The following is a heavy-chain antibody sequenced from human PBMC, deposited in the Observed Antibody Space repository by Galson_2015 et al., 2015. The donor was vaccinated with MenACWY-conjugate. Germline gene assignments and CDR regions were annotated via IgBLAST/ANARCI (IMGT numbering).Heavy chain of an antibody. CDR1: GFTVSSNY. J-gene: IGHJ6*02. V-gene: IGHV3-53*01. CDR2: IYSGGST. Sequence: SLRLSCAASGFTVSSNYMSWVRQAPGKGLEWVSVIYSGGSTYYADSVKGRFTISRDNSKNTLYLQMNSLRAEDTAVYYCARYNYYYGMDVWGQGTTVTVSS. CDR3: ARYNYYYGMDV.